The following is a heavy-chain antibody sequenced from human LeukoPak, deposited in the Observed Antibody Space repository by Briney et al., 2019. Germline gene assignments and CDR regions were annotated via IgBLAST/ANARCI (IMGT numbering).Heavy chain of an antibody. CDR3: ASLAEYYDILTGPHPTAYYYMDV. Sequence: SETLSLTCTVSGGSISSSSYYWGWIRQPPGKGLEWIGSIYYSGSTYYNPSLKGRVTISVDTSKNQFSLKLSSVTAADTAVYYCASLAEYYDILTGPHPTAYYYMDVWGKGTTVTISS. CDR2: IYYSGST. V-gene: IGHV4-39*01. D-gene: IGHD3-9*01. CDR1: GGSISSSSYY. J-gene: IGHJ6*03.